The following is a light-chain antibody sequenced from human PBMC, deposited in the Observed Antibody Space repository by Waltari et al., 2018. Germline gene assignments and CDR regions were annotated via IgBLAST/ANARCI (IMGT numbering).Light chain of an antibody. Sequence: QSVLTQPPSVSGAPGQRVTISCTGSSSNIGAGYDVHWYQQLPGSAPKLLIYGNSNRPSGVPDRVSGSKSGTTVSLAITGLQAEDEADYYCQSYDRSLSGVKFGGGTKLTV. J-gene: IGLJ2*01. CDR2: GNS. CDR1: SSNIGAGYD. V-gene: IGLV1-40*01. CDR3: QSYDRSLSGVK.